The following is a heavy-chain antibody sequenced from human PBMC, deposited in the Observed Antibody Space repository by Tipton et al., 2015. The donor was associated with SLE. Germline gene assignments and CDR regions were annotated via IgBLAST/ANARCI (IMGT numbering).Heavy chain of an antibody. CDR1: GGSISSYY. V-gene: IGHV4-59*01. D-gene: IGHD6-19*01. CDR3: ARATVAGMGY. J-gene: IGHJ4*02. Sequence: TLPLTCTVSGGSISSYYWSWIRQPPGKGLEWIGEIHHSGSTNYNPSLKSRVTISVDTSKNQFSLKLSSVTAADTAVYHCARATVAGMGYWGQGTLVTVSS. CDR2: IHHSGST.